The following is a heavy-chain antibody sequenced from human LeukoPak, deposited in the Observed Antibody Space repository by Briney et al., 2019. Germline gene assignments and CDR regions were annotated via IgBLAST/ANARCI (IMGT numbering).Heavy chain of an antibody. CDR1: GFTVSRNH. J-gene: IGHJ1*01. V-gene: IGHV3-53*01. D-gene: IGHD6-19*01. CDR2: IYSGGTT. Sequence: PGGSLRLSCVVSGFTVSRNHTSWVRQAPGKGLEWVSVIYSGGTTYYADSVKGRFTISRDNSKNTLYLQMNSLRAEDTAVYYCARVFSSGWNGPEYFQHWGQGTLVTVSS. CDR3: ARVFSSGWNGPEYFQH.